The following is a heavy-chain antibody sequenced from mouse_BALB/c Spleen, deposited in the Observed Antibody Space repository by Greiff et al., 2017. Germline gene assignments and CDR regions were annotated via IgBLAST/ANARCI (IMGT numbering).Heavy chain of an antibody. CDR2: INSNGGST. CDR3: ARQGGKVPWFAY. J-gene: IGHJ3*01. Sequence: EVHLVESGGGLVKLGGSLKLSCAASGFTFSSYYMSWVRQTPEKRLELVAAINSNGGSTYYPDTVKGRFTISRDNAKNTLYLQMSSLKSEDTALYYCARQGGKVPWFAYWGQGTLVTVSA. CDR1: GFTFSSYY. V-gene: IGHV5-6-2*01. D-gene: IGHD2-1*01.